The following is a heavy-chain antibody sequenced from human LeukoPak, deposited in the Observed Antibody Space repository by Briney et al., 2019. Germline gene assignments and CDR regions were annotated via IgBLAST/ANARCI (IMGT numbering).Heavy chain of an antibody. J-gene: IGHJ5*02. Sequence: GGSLRLSCAASGFTFIKYSMTWVRQAPGKGLEWVSAITGSGAFTDYADSVKGRFTISRDNAKHSLYLQMNSLRAEDTALYYCASAGVGFSLDPWGQGTLVTVSS. CDR1: GFTFIKYS. CDR3: ASAGVGFSLDP. CDR2: ITGSGAFT. D-gene: IGHD2-8*01. V-gene: IGHV3-23*01.